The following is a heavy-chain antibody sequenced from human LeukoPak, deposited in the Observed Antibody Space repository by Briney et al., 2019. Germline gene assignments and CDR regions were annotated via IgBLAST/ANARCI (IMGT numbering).Heavy chain of an antibody. V-gene: IGHV1-8*01. D-gene: IGHD6-19*01. CDR2: MNPNSGNT. CDR3: ARGRGSGHKENWFGP. CDR1: GYTFTTYD. J-gene: IGHJ5*02. Sequence: ASVKVSCKASGYTFTTYDINWVRQATGQGLEWMRWMNPNSGNTGYAQKFQGRVTMTRNTSITTAYMELSSLRSEDTAVYYCARGRGSGHKENWFGPWGQGTLVTVSS.